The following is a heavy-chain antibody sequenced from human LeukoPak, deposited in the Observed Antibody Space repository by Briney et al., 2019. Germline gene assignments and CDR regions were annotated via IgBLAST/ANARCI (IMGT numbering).Heavy chain of an antibody. Sequence: SETLSLTCAVYGGSFSGYYWSWIRQPPGKGLEWIGEINHSGSTNYNPSLKSRVTISVDTSKNQFSLKLSSVTAADTAVYYCARGNRRLGYSYDVDYWGQGTLVTVSS. D-gene: IGHD5-18*01. CDR1: GGSFSGYY. V-gene: IGHV4-34*01. CDR2: INHSGST. J-gene: IGHJ4*02. CDR3: ARGNRRLGYSYDVDY.